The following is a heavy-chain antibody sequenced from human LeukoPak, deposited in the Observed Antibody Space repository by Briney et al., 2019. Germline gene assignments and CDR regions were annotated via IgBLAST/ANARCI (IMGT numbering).Heavy chain of an antibody. Sequence: SETLSLTCAVSGASINSGSYFWNWIRQPTGTGLEYIGRVHTSETANYNPSLRSRVAISLDTSMNHFSLRLNSVTAADTAVYYCARDGYASGSYYDYWGQGTLVTVSS. CDR2: VHTSETA. D-gene: IGHD1-26*01. V-gene: IGHV4-61*02. CDR1: GASINSGSYF. CDR3: ARDGYASGSYYDY. J-gene: IGHJ4*02.